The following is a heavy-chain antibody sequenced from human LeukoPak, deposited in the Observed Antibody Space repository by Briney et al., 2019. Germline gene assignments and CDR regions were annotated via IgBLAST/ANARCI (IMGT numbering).Heavy chain of an antibody. J-gene: IGHJ4*02. CDR3: ARVCSLAVGAIDY. CDR1: GFTFSDHY. CDR2: IRKKVNSYTT. D-gene: IGHD1-26*01. Sequence: GGSLRLSSAASGFTFSDHYMDWVRQAPGKGLEWVGRIRKKVNSYTTEYAASVKGRFTISRDDSENSIFLQMNSLKSEDSAVYHCARVCSLAVGAIDYWGQGTLVTVSS. V-gene: IGHV3-72*01.